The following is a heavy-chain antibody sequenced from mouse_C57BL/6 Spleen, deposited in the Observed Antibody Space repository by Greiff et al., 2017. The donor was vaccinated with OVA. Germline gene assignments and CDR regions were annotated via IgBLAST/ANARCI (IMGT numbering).Heavy chain of an antibody. J-gene: IGHJ1*03. CDR2: ISSGGSYT. V-gene: IGHV5-6*02. Sequence: DVKLVESGGDLVKPGGSLKLSCAASGFTFSSYGMSWVRQTPDKRLEWVATISSGGSYTYYPDSVKGRFTISRDNAKNTLYLQMSSLKSEDTAMYYCARGGSHWYFDVWGTGTTVTVSS. CDR1: GFTFSSYG. D-gene: IGHD1-1*01. CDR3: ARGGSHWYFDV.